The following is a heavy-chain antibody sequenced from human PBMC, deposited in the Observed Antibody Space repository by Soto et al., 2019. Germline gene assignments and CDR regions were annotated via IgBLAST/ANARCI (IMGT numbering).Heavy chain of an antibody. D-gene: IGHD4-4*01. CDR3: ARRSSNNWFFDL. V-gene: IGHV3-72*01. J-gene: IGHJ2*01. CDR1: GFTFSDHF. CDR2: SRNEAYSYTT. Sequence: EVPLVESGGGLVQPGGSLILSCPASGFTFSDHFMDCVRQAPGKGLEWSGISRNEAYSYTTESAASVKGRFIFTRDDSTKSLYLQMNIMKTEAKTVSYFARRSSNNWFFDLGGRGTLV.